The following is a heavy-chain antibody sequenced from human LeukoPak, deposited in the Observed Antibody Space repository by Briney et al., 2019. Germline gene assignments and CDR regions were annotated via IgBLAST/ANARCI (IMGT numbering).Heavy chain of an antibody. V-gene: IGHV3-30-3*02. CDR3: AKDMITFGGVIAPPFDY. CDR2: ISYDGSNK. D-gene: IGHD3-16*02. CDR1: GFTFSSYA. J-gene: IGHJ4*02. Sequence: GGSLRLSCAASGFTFSSYAMHWVRQAPGKGLEWVAVISYDGSNKYYADSVKGRFTISRDNSKNTLYLQMNSLRVEDTAVYYCAKDMITFGGVIAPPFDYWGQGTLVTVSS.